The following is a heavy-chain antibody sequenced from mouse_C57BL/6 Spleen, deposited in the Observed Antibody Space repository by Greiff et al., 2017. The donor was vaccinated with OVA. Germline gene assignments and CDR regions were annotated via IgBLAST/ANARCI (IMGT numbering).Heavy chain of an antibody. V-gene: IGHV1-82*01. CDR3: ARGVYDYDVY. CDR1: GYAFSSSW. CDR2: IYPGDGDT. D-gene: IGHD2-4*01. J-gene: IGHJ2*01. Sequence: QVQLQQSGPELVKPGASVKISCKASGYAFSSSWMNWVKQRPGKGLEWIGRIYPGDGDTNYNGKFKGKATLTADKSSSTAYMQLSSLTSEDSAVYFCARGVYDYDVYWGQGTTLTVSS.